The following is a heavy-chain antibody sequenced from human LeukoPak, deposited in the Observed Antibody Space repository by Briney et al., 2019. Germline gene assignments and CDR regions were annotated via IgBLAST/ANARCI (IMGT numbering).Heavy chain of an antibody. D-gene: IGHD6-6*01. CDR2: IYYSGTT. V-gene: IGHV4-59*01. Sequence: PSETLSLICTVSGGSISSYYWSWIRQPPGKGLEWIGYIYYSGTTNYNPPLRSRVTISVDTSKNQFSLKLSSVTAADTAVYYCARPYSTSAYYYMDVWGKGTTVTVSS. J-gene: IGHJ6*03. CDR3: ARPYSTSAYYYMDV. CDR1: GGSISSYY.